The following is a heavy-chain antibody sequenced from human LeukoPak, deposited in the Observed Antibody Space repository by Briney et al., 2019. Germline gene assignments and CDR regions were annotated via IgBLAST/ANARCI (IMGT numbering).Heavy chain of an antibody. J-gene: IGHJ4*02. CDR1: GFTFSSYA. V-gene: IGHV3-74*01. CDR3: ARDGSGSIDLDH. CDR2: VDNDGRGT. Sequence: GGSLRLSCAASGFTFSSYAMSWVRQAPGKGLVWVSYVDNDGRGTAYVDSVKGRFTISRDNAKNTVYLQMNSLRVDDTAVYYCARDGSGSIDLDHWGQGTLVTVSS. D-gene: IGHD3-3*01.